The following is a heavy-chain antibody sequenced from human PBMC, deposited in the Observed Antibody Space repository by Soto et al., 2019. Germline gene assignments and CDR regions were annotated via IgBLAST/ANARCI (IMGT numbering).Heavy chain of an antibody. V-gene: IGHV4-30-4*08. J-gene: IGHJ4*02. CDR2: IYYSGST. D-gene: IGHD3-16*02. CDR3: ARGSPTYYDYVWGSYRRYYFDY. CDR1: GGSISSGGYY. Sequence: PSETLSLTCTVSGGSISSGGYYWSWIRQHPGKGLEWIGYIYYSGSTYYNPSLKSRVTISVDTSKNQFSLKLSSVTAADTAVYYCARGSPTYYDYVWGSYRRYYFDYWGQGTLVTVSS.